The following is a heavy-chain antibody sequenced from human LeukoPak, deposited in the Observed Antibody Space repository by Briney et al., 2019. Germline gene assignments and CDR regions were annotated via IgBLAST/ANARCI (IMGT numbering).Heavy chain of an antibody. V-gene: IGHV1-2*02. CDR2: INPNSGGT. CDR1: GYSFTGYY. J-gene: IGHJ4*02. D-gene: IGHD2-2*01. CDR3: ARGGGLGYCDTTSCLIFDY. Sequence: GASVKVSCKASGYSFTGYYMHWVRQAPGQGLEWMGWINPNSGGTNYAQKYQGRVTMTRDTSIGIAYMELSSLRSDDTAVYYCARGGGLGYCDTTSCLIFDYWGQGTLVGVSS.